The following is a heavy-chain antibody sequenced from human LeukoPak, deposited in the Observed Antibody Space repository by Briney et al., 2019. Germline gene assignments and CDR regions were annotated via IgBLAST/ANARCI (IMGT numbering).Heavy chain of an antibody. V-gene: IGHV3-48*03. D-gene: IGHD4-17*01. CDR1: GFPFSSYE. Sequence: GGSLRLSREGSGFPFSSYEMNWLRQAPGKGLEWVSHIDIGGITIYYADSVKGRFTISRDNAKNSIYLQMDSLRVEDTAIYYCARDSVGDLLDYWGQGTPVTVSS. CDR2: IDIGGITI. CDR3: ARDSVGDLLDY. J-gene: IGHJ4*02.